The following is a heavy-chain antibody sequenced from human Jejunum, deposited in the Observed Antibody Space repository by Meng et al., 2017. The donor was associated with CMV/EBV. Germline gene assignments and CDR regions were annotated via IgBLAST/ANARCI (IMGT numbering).Heavy chain of an antibody. J-gene: IGHJ5*02. CDR1: GFTFSTYA. CDR2: IYSGGGSL. CDR3: VRDKPHNWFDP. Sequence: AASGFTFSTYAMSWVRQAPGKGLEWVSVIYSGGGSLYYEDSVKGRFTISRDNSKNTLYLQMNSLRAEDTGVYYCVRDKPHNWFDPWGQGTRVTVSS. V-gene: IGHV3-23*03.